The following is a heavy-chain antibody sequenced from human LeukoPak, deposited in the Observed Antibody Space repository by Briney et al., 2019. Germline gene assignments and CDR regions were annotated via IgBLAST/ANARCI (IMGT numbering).Heavy chain of an antibody. V-gene: IGHV1-46*01. CDR1: GYTFTSYY. CDR2: INPSGGST. J-gene: IGHJ4*02. D-gene: IGHD3-22*01. Sequence: ASVKASCKASGYTFTSYYMHWVRQAPGQGLEWMGIINPSGGSTSCAQKFQGRVTMTRDTSTSTVYMELSSLRSEDTAVYYCARDSPRLDSSGYYPRYYFDYWGQGALVTVSS. CDR3: ARDSPRLDSSGYYPRYYFDY.